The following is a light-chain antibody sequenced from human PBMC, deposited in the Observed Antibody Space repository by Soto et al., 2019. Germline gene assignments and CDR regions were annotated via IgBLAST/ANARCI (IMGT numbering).Light chain of an antibody. CDR1: QSITNW. V-gene: IGKV1-5*03. J-gene: IGKJ1*01. CDR2: KAS. CDR3: QQYNTYPWT. Sequence: DIPMTQSPSTLSASVRDRVTITCRASQSITNWLAWYQQKPGKAPKLLIYKASILESGVPSRFSGSGSGTEFTLTISSLQPDDFATYYCQQYNTYPWTFGQGTKVEIK.